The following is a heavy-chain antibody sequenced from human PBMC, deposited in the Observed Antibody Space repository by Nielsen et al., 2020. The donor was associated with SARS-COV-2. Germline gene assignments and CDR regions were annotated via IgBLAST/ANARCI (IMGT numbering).Heavy chain of an antibody. CDR2: ISGSGGST. J-gene: IGHJ5*02. CDR3: AKAAGYSSSWYLRWFDP. V-gene: IGHV3-23*01. Sequence: GESLKISCAASGFTFSNYAMSWVRQAPGKGLEWVSVISGSGGSTYYADSVKGRFTISRDNSKNTLYLQMNSPRAEDTAVYYCAKAAGYSSSWYLRWFDPWGQGTLVTVSS. D-gene: IGHD6-13*01. CDR1: GFTFSNYA.